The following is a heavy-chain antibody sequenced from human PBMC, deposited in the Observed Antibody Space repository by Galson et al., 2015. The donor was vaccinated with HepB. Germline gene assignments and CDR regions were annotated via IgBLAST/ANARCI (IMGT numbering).Heavy chain of an antibody. J-gene: IGHJ6*02. D-gene: IGHD3-3*01. V-gene: IGHV3-30*18. CDR2: ISYDGSNK. Sequence: SLRLSCAASGFTFSSYGMHWVRQAPGKGLEWVAVISYDGSNKYYADSVKGRFTISRDNSKNTLYLQMNSLRAEDTAVYYCAKEGSGAAYYDFWSGYLFDVGGAKKHYYYYGMDVWGQGTTVTVSS. CDR1: GFTFSSYG. CDR3: AKEGSGAAYYDFWSGYLFDVGGAKKHYYYYGMDV.